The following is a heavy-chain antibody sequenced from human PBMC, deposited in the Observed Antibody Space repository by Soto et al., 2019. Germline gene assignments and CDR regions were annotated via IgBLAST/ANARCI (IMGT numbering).Heavy chain of an antibody. CDR3: AKEYGSTWIDH. Sequence: LRLSCAASGFTFSTYGMHWVRQAPGKGLEWVAAMSYDGTKEYYVDSVKGRFTISRDNSRNTLFLQLNSLRDEDTAVYYCAKEYGSTWIDHWGQGTLVTVSS. CDR1: GFTFSTYG. V-gene: IGHV3-30*18. D-gene: IGHD6-13*01. CDR2: MSYDGTKE. J-gene: IGHJ4*02.